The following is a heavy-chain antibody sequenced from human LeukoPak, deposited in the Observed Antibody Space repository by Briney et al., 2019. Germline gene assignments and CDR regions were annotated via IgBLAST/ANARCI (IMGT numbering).Heavy chain of an antibody. CDR3: ARKSNTYYCDSSGRGAFDI. Sequence: PSETQSLTCSVSGGSIRISRYYWRWLRQPPGKGLHWIGCVYYSGSTYYNSSLKSRDTISVDTSHNQFSLKLTSIPAPDRAVFYCARKSNTYYCDSSGRGAFDIWGQGTMVTVSS. J-gene: IGHJ3*02. V-gene: IGHV4-39*01. D-gene: IGHD3-22*01. CDR1: GGSIRISRYY. CDR2: VYYSGST.